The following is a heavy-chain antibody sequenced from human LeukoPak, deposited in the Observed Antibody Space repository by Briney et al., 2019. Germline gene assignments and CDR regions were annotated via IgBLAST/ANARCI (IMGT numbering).Heavy chain of an antibody. CDR3: ATSYVAGVRHYGDYVDAFDI. D-gene: IGHD4-17*01. CDR1: GGSFSGYY. Sequence: SETLSLTCAVYGGSFSGYYWSWIRQPPGKGLEWIGEINHSGSTNYNPSLKSRVTISVDTSKNQSSLKLSSVTAADTAVYYCATSYVAGVRHYGDYVDAFDIWGQGTMVTVSS. V-gene: IGHV4-34*01. CDR2: INHSGST. J-gene: IGHJ3*02.